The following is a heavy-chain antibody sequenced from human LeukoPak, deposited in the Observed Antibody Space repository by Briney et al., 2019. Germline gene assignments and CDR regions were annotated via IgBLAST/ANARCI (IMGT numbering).Heavy chain of an antibody. D-gene: IGHD6-19*01. CDR1: GYTFTSCG. J-gene: IGHJ3*01. V-gene: IGHV1-18*01. CDR3: ARDAPQWRNAFDF. Sequence: ASVKVSCKASGYTFTSCGICWVRQAPGQGLEWMGWVSAYNGDTNYAQKFQGRDTMTIDTSTSTAYMELRSLSSDDTAVYYCARDAPQWRNAFDFWGQGTMVTVSS. CDR2: VSAYNGDT.